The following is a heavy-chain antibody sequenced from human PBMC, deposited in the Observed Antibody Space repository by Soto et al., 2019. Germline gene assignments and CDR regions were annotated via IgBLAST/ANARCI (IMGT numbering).Heavy chain of an antibody. CDR1: GYTFAAYY. CDR3: AKDEGGIFDS. CDR2: IFPNSGGST. Sequence: QVQLVQSGAEVKGPGASVKVSCKTSGYTFAAYYIHWVRQAPGQGLEWMGFIFPNSGGSTTSAQQFEGRVPMTRDSSISPAYLELSGLTPDDTAVYYCAKDEGGIFDSWGKGTLVTVSS. V-gene: IGHV1-2*02. J-gene: IGHJ4*01. D-gene: IGHD3-16*01.